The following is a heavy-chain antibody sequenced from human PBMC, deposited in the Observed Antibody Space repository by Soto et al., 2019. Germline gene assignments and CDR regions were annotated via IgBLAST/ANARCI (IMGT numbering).Heavy chain of an antibody. Sequence: QVQLVQSGAEVKKPGASVKVSCKASGYTFTSYGISWVRQAPGQGLEWMGWISAYNGNTNYAQKLQGRVTMTTDTSTSTAYMELRSLRSDDTAVYYCAKDPPCWERLGELSSDAFDIWGQGTMVTVSS. CDR3: AKDPPCWERLGELSSDAFDI. D-gene: IGHD3-16*02. CDR1: GYTFTSYG. V-gene: IGHV1-18*04. CDR2: ISAYNGNT. J-gene: IGHJ3*02.